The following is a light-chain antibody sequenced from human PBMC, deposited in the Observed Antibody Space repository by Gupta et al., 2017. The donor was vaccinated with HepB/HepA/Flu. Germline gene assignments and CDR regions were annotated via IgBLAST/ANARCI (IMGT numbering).Light chain of an antibody. CDR3: QSADSSGTFAV. V-gene: IGLV3-25*03. CDR2: KDS. Sequence: SYELTQPPSVSVSPGQTARITCSGDALPKQYAYWYQQKPGQAPVLVIYKDSERPSGIPERFSGSSSGTTVTLTISGVQAEGEADYYCQSADSSGTFAVFGGGTQLTVL. J-gene: IGLJ7*01. CDR1: ALPKQY.